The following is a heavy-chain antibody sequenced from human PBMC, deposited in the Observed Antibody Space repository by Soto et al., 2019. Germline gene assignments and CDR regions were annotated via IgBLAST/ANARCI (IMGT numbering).Heavy chain of an antibody. J-gene: IGHJ4*02. Sequence: EVQLVESGGGLVQPGGSLRLSCAASGFTVSSNYMSWVRQAPGKGLEWVSVIYSGGSTYYADSVKGRFTISRDNSKNTLYLQMNSLRAEDTAVYYCARERKYYDILTGYSPAYYFDYWGQGTLVTVSS. CDR3: ARERKYYDILTGYSPAYYFDY. CDR2: IYSGGST. D-gene: IGHD3-9*01. V-gene: IGHV3-66*01. CDR1: GFTVSSNY.